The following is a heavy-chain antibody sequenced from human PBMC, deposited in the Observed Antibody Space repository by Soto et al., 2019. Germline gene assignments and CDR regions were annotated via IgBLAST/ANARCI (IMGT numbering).Heavy chain of an antibody. J-gene: IGHJ2*01. V-gene: IGHV4-4*02. Sequence: SETLSLTCAVSGGSVSSNNWWSWVRQPPGKGLEWVGDIYHGGSTNYNPSLKSRVTISVDKSKNQFSLKLSSVTAADTAVYYCAWDCKLFGRWYFALWGRGTLVPVSS. CDR2: IYHGGST. D-gene: IGHD3-10*02. CDR1: GGSVSSNNW. CDR3: AWDCKLFGRWYFAL.